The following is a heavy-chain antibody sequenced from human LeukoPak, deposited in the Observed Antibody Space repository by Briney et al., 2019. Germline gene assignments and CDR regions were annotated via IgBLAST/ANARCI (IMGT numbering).Heavy chain of an antibody. CDR1: GFTFSSYG. J-gene: IGHJ4*02. V-gene: IGHV3-30*18. Sequence: GGSLRLSCAASGFTFSSYGMHWVRQAPGKGLEWVAVISYDGSNKYCADSVKGRFTISRDNSKNTLYLQMNSLRAEDTAVYYCAKGDYDFWSGYPIGGYFDYWGQGTLVTVSS. CDR2: ISYDGSNK. D-gene: IGHD3-3*01. CDR3: AKGDYDFWSGYPIGGYFDY.